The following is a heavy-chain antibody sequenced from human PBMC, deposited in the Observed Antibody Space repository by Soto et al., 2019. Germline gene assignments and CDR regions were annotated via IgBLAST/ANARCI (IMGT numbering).Heavy chain of an antibody. Sequence: ASVKVSCKASGGAFSSYAISWVRQAPGQGLEWMGGIIPIFGTANYAQKFQGRVTITADESTSTAYMELSSLRSEDTAVYYCARCFLLLVQDYYYGIDVCAQRATVTVSS. CDR1: GGAFSSYA. D-gene: IGHD3-10*01. V-gene: IGHV1-69*13. CDR2: IIPIFGTA. CDR3: ARCFLLLVQDYYYGIDV. J-gene: IGHJ6*02.